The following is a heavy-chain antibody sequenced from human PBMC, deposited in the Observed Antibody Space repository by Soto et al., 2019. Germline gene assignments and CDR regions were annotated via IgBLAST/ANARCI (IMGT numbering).Heavy chain of an antibody. Sequence: GGSLRLSCAASGFTFSSYAMSWVRQAPGKGLEWVSAISGSGGSTYYADSVKGRFTISRDNSKNTLYLQMNSLRAEDTAVYYCAGGENYYYGMDVWGQGTTVTVSS. V-gene: IGHV3-23*01. J-gene: IGHJ6*02. D-gene: IGHD3-10*01. CDR3: AGGENYYYGMDV. CDR1: GFTFSSYA. CDR2: ISGSGGST.